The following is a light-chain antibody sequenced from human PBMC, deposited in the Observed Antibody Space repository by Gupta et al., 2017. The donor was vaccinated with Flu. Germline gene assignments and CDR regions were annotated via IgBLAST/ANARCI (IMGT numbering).Light chain of an antibody. J-gene: IGKJ4*01. Sequence: DIQMTQSPSSLSASLGDRVTITCQASQDIRKYLNWYQQKPGKAPKLLIYDASNLETGVPSRFSGSGSGTDFTFTISSLQPEDISTYHFQQYDDLPPTFGGGTKVEIK. V-gene: IGKV1-33*01. CDR1: QDIRKY. CDR3: QQYDDLPPT. CDR2: DAS.